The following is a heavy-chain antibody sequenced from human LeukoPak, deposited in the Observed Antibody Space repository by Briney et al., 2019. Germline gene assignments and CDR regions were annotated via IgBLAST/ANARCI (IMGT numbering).Heavy chain of an antibody. D-gene: IGHD6-19*01. V-gene: IGHV4-31*03. Sequence: PSQTLSLTCTVSGASIISGCYYWSSIRQHPGKGLEWIGYIYYSGSTYYSPSLKSRVIISVDTSKKQFSLKLSSLTAADTAVYYCARAPRVIAVAGSAFDIWGQGTVVTVSS. J-gene: IGHJ3*02. CDR2: IYYSGST. CDR3: ARAPRVIAVAGSAFDI. CDR1: GASIISGCYY.